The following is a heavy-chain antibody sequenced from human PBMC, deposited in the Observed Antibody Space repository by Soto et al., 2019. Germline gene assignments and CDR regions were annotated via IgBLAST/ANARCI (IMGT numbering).Heavy chain of an antibody. CDR2: ISSSSSYT. V-gene: IGHV3-11*05. CDR1: GFTFSDYY. J-gene: IGHJ5*02. D-gene: IGHD6-13*01. CDR3: ARPSIAAAGTGWFDP. Sequence: QVQLVESGGGLVKPGGSLRLSCAASGFTFSDYYMSWIRQAPGKGLEWVSYISSSSSYTNYADSVKGRFIISRDNAKNSLYLQMNSLRAEDTAVYYCARPSIAAAGTGWFDPWGQGTLVTVSS.